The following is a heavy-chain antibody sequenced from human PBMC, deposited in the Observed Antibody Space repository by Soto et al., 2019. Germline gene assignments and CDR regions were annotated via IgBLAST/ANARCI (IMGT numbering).Heavy chain of an antibody. CDR2: ISYDGSNK. CDR1: GFTFSSYA. V-gene: IGHV3-30-3*01. Sequence: QVQLVESGGGVVQPGRSLRLSCAASGFTFSSYAMHWVRQAPGKGLEWVAVISYDGSNKYYADSVKGRFTISRDNSKNTLYLQMNSLRAEDTAVYYCARDPGPYQEDIVVVPAARKFDYWCQGTLVTVSS. J-gene: IGHJ4*02. D-gene: IGHD2-2*01. CDR3: ARDPGPYQEDIVVVPAARKFDY.